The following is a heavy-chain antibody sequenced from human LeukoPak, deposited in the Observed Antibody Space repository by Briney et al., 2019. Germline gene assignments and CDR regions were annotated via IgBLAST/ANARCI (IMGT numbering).Heavy chain of an antibody. CDR2: IYTSGSN. J-gene: IGHJ4*02. V-gene: IGHV4-4*07. D-gene: IGHD1-26*01. CDR1: AFSINSYY. Sequence: ASETLSLTCTVSAFSINSYYWGWIGHPAGKGLEWSGRIYTSGSNNYNTSLKSRVTMSVDTPKNQSSLKLSSVTDEDTAVYYCVCGSYFNRSEIDYCGQGKLVIVSS. CDR3: VCGSYFNRSEIDY.